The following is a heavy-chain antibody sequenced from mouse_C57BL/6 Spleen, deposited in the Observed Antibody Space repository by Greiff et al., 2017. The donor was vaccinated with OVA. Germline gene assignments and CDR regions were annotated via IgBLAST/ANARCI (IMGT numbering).Heavy chain of an antibody. J-gene: IGHJ2*01. CDR1: GFNIKDYY. V-gene: IGHV14-1*01. Sequence: EVQLQQSGAELVRPGASVKLSCTASGFNIKDYYMHWVKQRPEQGLEWIGRIDPVDGDTEYAPKFQGKGTMTADTYSNTAYLQLSSLTSEDTAVYYCTTRYKGYFDYWGQGTTLTVSS. CDR2: IDPVDGDT. D-gene: IGHD1-3*01. CDR3: TTRYKGYFDY.